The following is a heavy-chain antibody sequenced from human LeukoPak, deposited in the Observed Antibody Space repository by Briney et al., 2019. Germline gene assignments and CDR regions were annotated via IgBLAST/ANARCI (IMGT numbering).Heavy chain of an antibody. CDR1: GFTVSSNY. D-gene: IGHD3-10*01. J-gene: IGHJ6*02. V-gene: IGHV3-53*01. Sequence: GGSLRLSCAASGFTVSSNYMSWVRQAPGKGLEWVSVIYSGGSTYYADSVKGRFTISRDNSKNTLYLQMNSLRAEDTAVYYCARDRYYYGSGSVGAYYGMDVWGQGTTVTVSS. CDR2: IYSGGST. CDR3: ARDRYYYGSGSVGAYYGMDV.